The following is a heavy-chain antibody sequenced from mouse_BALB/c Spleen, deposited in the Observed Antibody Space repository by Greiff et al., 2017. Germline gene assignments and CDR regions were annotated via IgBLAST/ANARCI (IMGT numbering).Heavy chain of an antibody. J-gene: IGHJ3*01. CDR3: AREDDLH. CDR1: GFTFSSFG. D-gene: IGHD2-3*01. Sequence: EVQVVESGGGLVQPGGSRKLSCAASGFTFSSFGMHWVRQAPEKGLEWVAYISSGSSTIYYADTVKGRFTISRDNPKNTLFLQMTSLRSEDTAMYYCAREDDLHWGQGTLVTVSA. CDR2: ISSGSSTI. V-gene: IGHV5-17*02.